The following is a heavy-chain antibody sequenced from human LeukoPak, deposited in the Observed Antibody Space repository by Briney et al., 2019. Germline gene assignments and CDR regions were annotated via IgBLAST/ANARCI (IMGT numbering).Heavy chain of an antibody. V-gene: IGHV3-74*01. CDR1: GFTLSSYW. CDR2: INSDGSST. D-gene: IGHD2-2*01. CDR3: GVPAATDAFDI. Sequence: GGSLRLSCAAPGFTLSSYWMHWVRQAPGRGLVWVSRINSDGSSTSYADSVKGRFTISRDNAKNTLYLQMNSLRAEDTAVYYCGVPAATDAFDIWGQGTMVTVSS. J-gene: IGHJ3*02.